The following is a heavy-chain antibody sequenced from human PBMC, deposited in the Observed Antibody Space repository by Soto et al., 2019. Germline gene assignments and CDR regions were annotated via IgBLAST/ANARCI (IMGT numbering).Heavy chain of an antibody. CDR3: AREEVTMVRGVIMPDAFAI. Sequence: ASVKVSCKASGYTFTSYGISWVRQAPGQGLEWMGWISAYNGNTNYAQKLQGRVTMTTDTSTSTAYMELRSLRSDDTAVYYCAREEVTMVRGVIMPDAFAIWGQGTMVTVSS. CDR2: ISAYNGNT. CDR1: GYTFTSYG. J-gene: IGHJ3*02. D-gene: IGHD3-10*01. V-gene: IGHV1-18*01.